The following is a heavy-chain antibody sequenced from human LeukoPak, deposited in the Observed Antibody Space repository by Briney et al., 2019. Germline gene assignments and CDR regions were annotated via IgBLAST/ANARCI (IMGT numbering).Heavy chain of an antibody. J-gene: IGHJ3*02. CDR3: ARDMRDYYDSSGYYLGAFDI. D-gene: IGHD3-22*01. CDR1: GGSISSYY. Sequence: ASETLSLTCTVSGGSISSYYWSWIRQPPGKGLEWIGYIYYSGSTNYNPSLKGRVTISVDTSKNQFSLKLSSVTAADTAVYYCARDMRDYYDSSGYYLGAFDIWGQGTMVTVSS. V-gene: IGHV4-59*01. CDR2: IYYSGST.